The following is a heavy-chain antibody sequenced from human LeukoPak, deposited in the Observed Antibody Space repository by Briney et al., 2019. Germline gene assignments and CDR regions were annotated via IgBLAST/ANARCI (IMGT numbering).Heavy chain of an antibody. CDR3: ARHQGSGGYYYYYMNV. CDR1: GGSITTSAYY. D-gene: IGHD3-10*01. Sequence: SETLSLTCSVSGGSITTSAYYWGWIRQPPGKGLEWIASMFYAGNTYYNPSLKSRITISVDTSTNQFSLNLSSATAEETAVYYCARHQGSGGYYYYYMNVWGKGTTVTVSS. CDR2: MFYAGNT. J-gene: IGHJ6*03. V-gene: IGHV4-39*01.